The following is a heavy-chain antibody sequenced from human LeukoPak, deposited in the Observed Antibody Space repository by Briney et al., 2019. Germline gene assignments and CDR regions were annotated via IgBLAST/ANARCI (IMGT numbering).Heavy chain of an antibody. J-gene: IGHJ3*02. CDR3: ARDVVVPAATSRIDDAFDI. V-gene: IGHV4-4*07. Sequence: SETLSLTCTVSGGSISSYYWSWIRQPAGKGLEWIGRIYTSGSTNYNPSLKSRVTMSVDTSKNQFSLKLSSVTAADTAVYYCARDVVVPAATSRIDDAFDIWGQGTMVTVSS. CDR1: GGSISSYY. D-gene: IGHD2-2*01. CDR2: IYTSGST.